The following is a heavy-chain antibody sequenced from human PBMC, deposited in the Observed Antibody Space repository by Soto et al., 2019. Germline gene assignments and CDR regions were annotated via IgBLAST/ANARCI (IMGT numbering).Heavy chain of an antibody. V-gene: IGHV4-30-4*01. CDR3: ARVGSSIAVRPLDY. D-gene: IGHD6-6*01. Sequence: SETLSLTCTVSGGSISSGDYYWSWIRQPPGKGLEWIGYIYYSGSTYYNPSLKSRVTITLDTSKNQFSLKLSSVTAADTAVYYCARVGSSIAVRPLDYWGQGTLVTVSS. CDR2: IYYSGST. J-gene: IGHJ4*02. CDR1: GGSISSGDYY.